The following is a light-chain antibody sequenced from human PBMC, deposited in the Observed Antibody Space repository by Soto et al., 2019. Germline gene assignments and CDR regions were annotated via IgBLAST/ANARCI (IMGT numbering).Light chain of an antibody. CDR3: QQYNSYPLT. CDR1: KSISSW. Sequence: DIQMTQSPSTLSASVGDRVTITCRASKSISSWLAWYQQKPGKAPNLLIYKASSLESGVPSRFSGSGSWTEFTLTISSLQPDDFATYYCQQYNSYPLTFGGGTKVEIK. V-gene: IGKV1-5*03. J-gene: IGKJ4*01. CDR2: KAS.